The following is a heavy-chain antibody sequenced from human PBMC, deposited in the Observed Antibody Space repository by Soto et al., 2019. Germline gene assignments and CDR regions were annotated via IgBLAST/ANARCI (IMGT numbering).Heavy chain of an antibody. D-gene: IGHD4-17*01. J-gene: IGHJ6*03. CDR3: ATSPRYRNDYGDSYYYYYMDV. Sequence: ASVKVSCKVSGYTLTELSMHWVRQAPGKGLEWMGGFDPEDGETIYAQKFQGRVTMTEDTSTDTAYMELSSLRSEDTAVYYCATSPRYRNDYGDSYYYYYMDVWGKGTTVTVSS. CDR1: GYTLTELS. V-gene: IGHV1-24*01. CDR2: FDPEDGET.